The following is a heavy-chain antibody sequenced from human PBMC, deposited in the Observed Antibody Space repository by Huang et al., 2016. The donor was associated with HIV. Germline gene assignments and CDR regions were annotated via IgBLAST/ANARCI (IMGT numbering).Heavy chain of an antibody. CDR2: IRYDGNND. V-gene: IGHV3-30*02. Sequence: QVRLVESGGGVVQPGASLTLSCSASGFPFSAFGMDWVRQGPGKGLEWVSFIRYDGNNDYLIASLKGRFTISRDNSNNTLYLRMNSLRPEDTAVYYCVKERGSSRARSSFDFWGQGTSVIVSS. D-gene: IGHD6-13*01. J-gene: IGHJ3*01. CDR1: GFPFSAFG. CDR3: VKERGSSRARSSFDF.